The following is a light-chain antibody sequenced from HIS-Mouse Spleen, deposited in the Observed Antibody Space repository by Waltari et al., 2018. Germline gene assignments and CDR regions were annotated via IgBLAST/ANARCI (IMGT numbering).Light chain of an antibody. V-gene: IGLV3-21*03. CDR3: QVWDSSSDHVV. J-gene: IGLJ2*01. CDR2: ADS. CDR1: TIGGKS. Sequence: SHVLTQPPSVSVAPGKTARITCGGNTIGGKSVHWYQQKPGQAPVLVVYADSDRPSGIPERFSGSNSGNTATLTISRVEAGDEADYYCQVWDSSSDHVVFGGGTKLTVL.